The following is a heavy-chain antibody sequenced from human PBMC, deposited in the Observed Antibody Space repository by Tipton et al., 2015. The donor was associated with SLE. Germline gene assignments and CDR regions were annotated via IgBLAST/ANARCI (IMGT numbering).Heavy chain of an antibody. CDR2: VNHRGST. Sequence: TLSLTCAVYGGSFNDYYWTWIRQAPGTGLEWIGEVNHRGSTIYNPPLKSRLTISVDRSKNQFSPRLTSVTAADTALYYCASQNWNYFYWSQGTLVTVSS. J-gene: IGHJ4*02. CDR1: GGSFNDYY. V-gene: IGHV4-34*01. CDR3: ASQNWNYFY. D-gene: IGHD1-7*01.